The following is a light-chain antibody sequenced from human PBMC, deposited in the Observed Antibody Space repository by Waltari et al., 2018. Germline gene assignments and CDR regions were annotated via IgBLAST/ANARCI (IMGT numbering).Light chain of an antibody. J-gene: IGKJ2*01. Sequence: DIVMTQSPDSLAVSLGERATINCKSSQSVLYSSNNKNYLAWYQQKPGKPPKLLIYWASTRESGVPDRFSGYGSGTDFTLTVSSLQAEDVAVYYCQQYYSTPYTFGQGTKLEIK. CDR3: QQYYSTPYT. CDR2: WAS. CDR1: QSVLYSSNNKNY. V-gene: IGKV4-1*01.